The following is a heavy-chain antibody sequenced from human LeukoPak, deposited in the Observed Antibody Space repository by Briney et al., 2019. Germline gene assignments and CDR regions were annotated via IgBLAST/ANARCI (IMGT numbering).Heavy chain of an antibody. D-gene: IGHD5-24*01. CDR2: IYYSGST. J-gene: IGHJ2*01. CDR1: GGSISSSSYY. V-gene: IGHV4-39*01. CDR3: ARSGVRWNWYFDL. Sequence: PSETLSLTCTVSGGSISSSSYYWGWIRQPPGRGLKWIGSIYYSGSTYYNPSLKSRVTISVDTSKNQCSPKLSSVTAADTAVYYCARSGVRWNWYFDLWGRGTLVTVSS.